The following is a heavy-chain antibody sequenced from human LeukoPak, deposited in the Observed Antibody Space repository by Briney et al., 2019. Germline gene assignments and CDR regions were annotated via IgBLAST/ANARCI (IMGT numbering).Heavy chain of an antibody. V-gene: IGHV1-18*01. CDR2: ISAYNGNT. D-gene: IGHD6-13*01. Sequence: GASVKVSCKASGYTFTRYGISWVRQAPGQGLEWMGWISAYNGNTNYAQKLQGRVTMTTDTSTSTAYMELRSLRSDDTAVYYCARDIAAAGILPADYWGQGTLVTVSS. CDR3: ARDIAAAGILPADY. J-gene: IGHJ4*02. CDR1: GYTFTRYG.